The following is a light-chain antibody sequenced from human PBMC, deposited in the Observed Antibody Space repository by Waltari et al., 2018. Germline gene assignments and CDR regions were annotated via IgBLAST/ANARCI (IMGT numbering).Light chain of an antibody. V-gene: IGKV1-5*03. CDR1: QSINSW. CDR3: HQYNSYSA. Sequence: DIQMTQSPSTVSASVGDRVTITCRASQSINSWLAWDQQKPGKATKPLLYKASTLESGVPSRFSGSGSGTEFTITISSLQPDDVATYYCHQYNSYSAFGQGTKVEVK. CDR2: KAS. J-gene: IGKJ1*01.